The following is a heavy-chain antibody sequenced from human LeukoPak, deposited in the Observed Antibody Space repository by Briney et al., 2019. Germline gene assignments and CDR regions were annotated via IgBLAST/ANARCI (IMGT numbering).Heavy chain of an antibody. Sequence: PSETLSLTCAVYGGSFSGYYWSWIRQPPGKGLEWIGEINHSGSTNYNPSLKSRVTISVDTSKNQFSLKLSSVTAADTAVYYCAREADDSGGYFDYWGQGTLVTVSS. CDR3: AREADDSGGYFDY. D-gene: IGHD1-26*01. CDR2: INHSGST. J-gene: IGHJ4*02. CDR1: GGSFSGYY. V-gene: IGHV4-34*01.